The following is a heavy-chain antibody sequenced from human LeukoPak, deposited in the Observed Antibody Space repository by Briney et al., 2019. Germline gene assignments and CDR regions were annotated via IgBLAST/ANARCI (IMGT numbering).Heavy chain of an antibody. CDR3: AREFGSNFDY. Sequence: GGSLRLSCEASGFIFDDYAMYWVRQPPGKGLEWVSGINWDSGTIGYADSVKGRFTISRDNAKNSLYLQMNSLRAEDTAVYYCAREFGSNFDYWGQGTLVTVSS. V-gene: IGHV3-9*01. D-gene: IGHD3-10*01. CDR1: GFIFDDYA. J-gene: IGHJ4*02. CDR2: INWDSGTI.